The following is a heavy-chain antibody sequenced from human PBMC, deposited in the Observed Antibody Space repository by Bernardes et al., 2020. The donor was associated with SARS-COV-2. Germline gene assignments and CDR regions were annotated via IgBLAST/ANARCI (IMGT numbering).Heavy chain of an antibody. D-gene: IGHD2-2*01. CDR2: IYYSGST. V-gene: IGHV4-59*01. CDR3: ARDIYCSSTSCDNNGMDV. J-gene: IGHJ6*02. CDR1: GGSISSYY. Sequence: SETLSLTCTVSGGSISSYYWSWIRQPPGKGLEWIGYIYYSGSTNYNPSLKSRVTISVDTSKNQFSLKLSSVTAADTAVYYCARDIYCSSTSCDNNGMDVWGQGTTVTVSS.